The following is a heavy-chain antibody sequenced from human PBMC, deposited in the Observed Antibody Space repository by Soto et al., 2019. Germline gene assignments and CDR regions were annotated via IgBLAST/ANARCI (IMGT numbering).Heavy chain of an antibody. D-gene: IGHD2-8*01. CDR3: ARGGQISVYATLMDV. J-gene: IGHJ6*02. CDR2: INHSGST. CDR1: GGSFSGYY. Sequence: SETLSLTCAVYGGSFSGYYWSWIRQPPGKGLEWIGEINHSGSTNYNPSLKSRVTISVDTSKNQFSLKLSSVTAADTAVYYCARGGQISVYATLMDVWGQGTTVTVSS. V-gene: IGHV4-34*01.